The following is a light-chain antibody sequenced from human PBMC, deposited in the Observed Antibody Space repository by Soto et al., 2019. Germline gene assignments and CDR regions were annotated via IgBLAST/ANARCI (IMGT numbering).Light chain of an antibody. CDR3: QQYESLPLT. CDR1: QDINKN. V-gene: IGKV1-33*01. CDR2: DAS. J-gene: IGKJ5*01. Sequence: DIQMTQSPSPLSASVGDRVTITCRASQDINKNLIWYQQKPGKAPKLLIYDASDLETGVPSRFSGSGSGTGFTFTISSLQPEDFATYYCQQYESLPLTFGQGTRPEIK.